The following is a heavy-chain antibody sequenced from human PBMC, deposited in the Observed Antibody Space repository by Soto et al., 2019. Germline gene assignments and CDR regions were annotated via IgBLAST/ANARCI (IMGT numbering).Heavy chain of an antibody. V-gene: IGHV4-59*08. CDR1: GGSISSYY. CDR2: IYYSGST. CDR3: ARHTHDYGDSIIYWYFDL. D-gene: IGHD4-17*01. Sequence: SETLSLTCTVSGGSISSYYWSWIRQPPGKGLEWIGYIYYSGSTNYNPSLKSRVTISVDTSKNQFSLKLSSVTAADTAVYYWARHTHDYGDSIIYWYFDLWGRGTLVTVSS. J-gene: IGHJ2*01.